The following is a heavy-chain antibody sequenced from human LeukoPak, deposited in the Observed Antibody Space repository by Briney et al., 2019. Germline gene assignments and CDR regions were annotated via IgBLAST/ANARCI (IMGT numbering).Heavy chain of an antibody. Sequence: SQTLSLTCAVSGGSISGVGYSWSWTRQPPGKGRGWNRYIDHRGSTSYNPSLKSRVTISGDRSKNHSPRTRTSGTAADRAVYSCPRGSALIGDPGFDAWGQGTLVTASA. CDR1: GGSISGVGYS. D-gene: IGHD4-17*01. J-gene: IGHJ4*02. CDR2: IDHRGST. V-gene: IGHV4-30-2*01. CDR3: PRGSALIGDPGFDA.